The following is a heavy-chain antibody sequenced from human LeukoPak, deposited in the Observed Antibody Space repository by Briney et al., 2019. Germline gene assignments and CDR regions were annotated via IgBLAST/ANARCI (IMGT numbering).Heavy chain of an antibody. D-gene: IGHD5-18*01. CDR2: IYYSGST. J-gene: IGHJ5*02. CDR3: ARDYVDTARQHPAEYNWFDP. Sequence: EPSETLSLTCTVSGGSISSSSYYWGWIRQPPGKGLEWIGSIYYSGSTYYNPSLKSRVTMSVDTSKNQFSLKLSSVTAADTAVYYCARDYVDTARQHPAEYNWFDPWGQGTLVTVSS. CDR1: GGSISSSSYY. V-gene: IGHV4-39*07.